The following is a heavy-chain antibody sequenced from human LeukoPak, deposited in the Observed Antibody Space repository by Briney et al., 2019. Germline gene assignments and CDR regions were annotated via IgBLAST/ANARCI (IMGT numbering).Heavy chain of an antibody. D-gene: IGHD3-10*01. J-gene: IGHJ4*02. Sequence: PGGSLRLSCAASGFSISDYYMSWIRQSPGKGLKWISYVTSSGGSTKYADSVKGRFTISRDNAKNSVALQMNSLRAEDTAVYYCTRERRGSYFAFESWGQGTLVTVSS. CDR1: GFSISDYY. CDR3: TRERRGSYFAFES. CDR2: VTSSGGST. V-gene: IGHV3-11*01.